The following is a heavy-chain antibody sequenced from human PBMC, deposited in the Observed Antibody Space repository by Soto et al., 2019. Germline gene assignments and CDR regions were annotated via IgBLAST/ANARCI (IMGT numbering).Heavy chain of an antibody. CDR2: ISAFNGDT. D-gene: IGHD6-25*01. CDR3: AREAGWQRMVPYD. V-gene: IGHV1-18*04. CDR1: GYTFTIYG. Sequence: QVQLVQSGTEVKKPGASVNVSCKAFGYTFTIYGFSWVRQVPGQGLEWLGWISAFNGDTQYSQTMKDRLTVTTDTATTTVHMELRSLTPADTAVYYCAREAGWQRMVPYDWGQGTLVTVS. J-gene: IGHJ4*02.